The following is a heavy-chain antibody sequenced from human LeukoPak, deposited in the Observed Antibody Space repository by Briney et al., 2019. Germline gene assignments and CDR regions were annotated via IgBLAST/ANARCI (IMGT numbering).Heavy chain of an antibody. CDR2: INHSGST. CDR3: ARPGSSGWSY. D-gene: IGHD6-19*01. V-gene: IGHV4-34*01. Sequence: SETLSLTCAVYGGSFSGYYWSWIRQPPGKGLEWIGEINHSGSTNYNPSLKSRVTISVDTSKNQFSLKLSSVTAADTAVYYCARPGSSGWSYWGQGTLVTVSS. J-gene: IGHJ4*02. CDR1: GGSFSGYY.